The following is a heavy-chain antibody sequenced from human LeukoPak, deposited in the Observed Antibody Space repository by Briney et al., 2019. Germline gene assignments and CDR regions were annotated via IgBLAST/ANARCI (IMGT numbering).Heavy chain of an antibody. CDR3: ARENHPWLGLHPFDY. CDR2: MNPNSGNT. V-gene: IGHV1-8*03. D-gene: IGHD5-12*01. Sequence: ASVKVSCKASGYTFTSYDINWVRRATGQGLEWMGWMNPNSGNTGYAQKFQGRVTITRNTSISTAYMELSSLRSEDTAVYYCARENHPWLGLHPFDYWGQGTLVTVSS. CDR1: GYTFTSYD. J-gene: IGHJ4*02.